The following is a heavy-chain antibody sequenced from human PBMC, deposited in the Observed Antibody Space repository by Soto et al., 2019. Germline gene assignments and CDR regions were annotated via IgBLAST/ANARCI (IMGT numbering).Heavy chain of an antibody. J-gene: IGHJ4*02. CDR3: ARDLGLLKSMFDY. Sequence: KPGGSLRLSCLASGFSFNSFNMNWIRRAPGRGLEWVASISVSGDNIYYGDSMQGRSTISRDNSKRSVFLDLNSLRVEDTAVYYCARDLGLLKSMFDYWGQGTLVTVSS. CDR2: ISVSGDNI. V-gene: IGHV3-21*01. CDR1: GFSFNSFN. D-gene: IGHD2-8*01.